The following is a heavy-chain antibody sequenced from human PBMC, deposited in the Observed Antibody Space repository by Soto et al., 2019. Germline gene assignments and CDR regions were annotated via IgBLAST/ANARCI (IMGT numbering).Heavy chain of an antibody. CDR3: ERGVPIFMDY. Sequence: ASVKVSCKASGYNFTSYAMHWVRQAPGQRLEWMGWINAGNGNTKYSQKFQGRVTITRDTSASTAYMGLSSLRSEDTAVYYCERGVPIFMDYWGQGTLVTVSS. CDR2: INAGNGNT. D-gene: IGHD3-10*01. J-gene: IGHJ4*02. CDR1: GYNFTSYA. V-gene: IGHV1-3*01.